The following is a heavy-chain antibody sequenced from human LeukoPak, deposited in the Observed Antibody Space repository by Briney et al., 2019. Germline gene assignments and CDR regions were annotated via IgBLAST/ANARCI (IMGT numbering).Heavy chain of an antibody. CDR3: ARGSYDSSGYYSFDY. V-gene: IGHV4-59*08. D-gene: IGHD3-22*01. CDR1: GGSISSYY. CDR2: IYYSGST. J-gene: IGHJ4*02. Sequence: SETLSLTCTVSGGSISSYYWSWIRQPPGKGLEWIGYIYYSGSTYYNPSLKSRVTISVDTSKNQFSLKLSSVTAADTAVYYCARGSYDSSGYYSFDYWGQGTLVTVSS.